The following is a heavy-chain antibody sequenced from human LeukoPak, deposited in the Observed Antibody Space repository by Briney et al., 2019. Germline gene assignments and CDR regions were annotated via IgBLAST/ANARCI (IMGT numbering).Heavy chain of an antibody. CDR3: VRDRGTYRPIDY. Sequence: GGSLRLSCAASGFTFSSYGMHWVRQAPGKGREGVAFIRYDGSNEYYADSVRGRFTISRDNSRDTLYLQMNSLRAEDTAIYYCVRDRGTYRPIDYWGQGTLVTVSS. V-gene: IGHV3-30*02. CDR2: IRYDGSNE. J-gene: IGHJ4*02. CDR1: GFTFSSYG. D-gene: IGHD1-26*01.